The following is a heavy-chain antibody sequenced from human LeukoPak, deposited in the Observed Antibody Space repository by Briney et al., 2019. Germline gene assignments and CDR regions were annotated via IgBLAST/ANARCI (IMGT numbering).Heavy chain of an antibody. V-gene: IGHV3-21*03. CDR2: ISSSSSYI. Sequence: PGGSLRLSCAASGFTFSSYSMNWVRQAPGKGLEWVSSISSSSSYIYYADSVKGRFTISRDDAKNSLYLQMNSLKTEDTAVYYCTTGSVNDYWGQGTLVTVSS. D-gene: IGHD5/OR15-5a*01. CDR1: GFTFSSYS. J-gene: IGHJ4*02. CDR3: TTGSVNDY.